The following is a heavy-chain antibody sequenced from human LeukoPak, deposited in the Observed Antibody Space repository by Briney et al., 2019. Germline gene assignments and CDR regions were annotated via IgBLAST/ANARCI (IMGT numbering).Heavy chain of an antibody. CDR2: IYGNGERT. D-gene: IGHD6-19*01. CDR3: AKDVVPDSGWDLDY. V-gene: IGHV3-23*01. J-gene: IGHJ4*02. CDR1: GFTFSTYS. Sequence: GGSLRLSCVASGFTFSTYSMTWVRQAPGKGLEWVSSIYGNGERTFYADSVKGRFTIFRDNSKNTLYLEMLGLRPEDTAVYYCAKDVVPDSGWDLDYWGQGTLVAVSS.